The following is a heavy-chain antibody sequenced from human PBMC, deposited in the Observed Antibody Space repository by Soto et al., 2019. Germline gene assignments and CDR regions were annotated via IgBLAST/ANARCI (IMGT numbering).Heavy chain of an antibody. CDR1: GGSISSGGYY. D-gene: IGHD6-19*01. J-gene: IGHJ4*02. CDR3: ASQATGWYPDY. Sequence: QVELQESGPGLVKPSQTLSLTCTVSGGSISSGGYYWSWVRQHPGKGLEWLGYIYDSGSTFYNPSLMSRVTISMDSSNNPFSLKLTSLTAADTAVYYCASQATGWYPDYWGQGTLVAVSS. V-gene: IGHV4-31*03. CDR2: IYDSGST.